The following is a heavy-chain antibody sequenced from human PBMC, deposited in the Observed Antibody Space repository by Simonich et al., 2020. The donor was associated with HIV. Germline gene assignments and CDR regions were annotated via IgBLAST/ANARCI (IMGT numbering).Heavy chain of an antibody. CDR2: IYYYGSN. CDR1: GGSISSSSYY. Sequence: QLQLQESGPGLVKPSETLSLTCTVSGGSISSSSYYWGWIRQPPGKGLEWIGSIYYYGSNSYNPALKSQVTISVDTSKNQFSLRLTSLTAADTAVYYCARRGRIAVTGYYFDYWGQGTLVTVSS. D-gene: IGHD6-19*01. CDR3: ARRGRIAVTGYYFDY. J-gene: IGHJ4*02. V-gene: IGHV4-39*01.